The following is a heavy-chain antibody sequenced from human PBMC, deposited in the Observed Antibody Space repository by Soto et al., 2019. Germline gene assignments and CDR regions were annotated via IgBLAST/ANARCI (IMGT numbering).Heavy chain of an antibody. D-gene: IGHD5-18*01. J-gene: IGHJ6*02. CDR1: GGTFSSYT. CDR3: ASGGYSYGYYYYYGMDV. Sequence: QVQLVQSGAEVKKPGSSVKVSCKASGGTFSSYTISWVRQAPGQGLEWMGRIIPILGIANYAQKFQGRVTITADKSTSTAYMELSSLRSEDTAVYYCASGGYSYGYYYYYGMDVWGQGTTVTVSS. V-gene: IGHV1-69*02. CDR2: IIPILGIA.